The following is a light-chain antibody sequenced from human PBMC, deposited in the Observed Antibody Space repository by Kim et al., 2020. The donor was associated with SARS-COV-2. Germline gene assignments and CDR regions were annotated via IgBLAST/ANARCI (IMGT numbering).Light chain of an antibody. V-gene: IGKV3-15*01. CDR2: GAS. J-gene: IGKJ5*01. Sequence: EIVMTQSPATLSVSPGERATLSCRASQSVSSNLAWYQQKPGQAPRLLISGASTRATGIPARFSGSGSGTEFTLTISSLQSEDFAVYYCQQYNNCPPITFGQGTRLEIK. CDR1: QSVSSN. CDR3: QQYNNCPPIT.